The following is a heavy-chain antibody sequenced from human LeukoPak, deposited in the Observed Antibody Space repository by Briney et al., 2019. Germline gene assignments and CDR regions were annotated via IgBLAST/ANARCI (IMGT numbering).Heavy chain of an antibody. J-gene: IGHJ4*02. V-gene: IGHV3-48*02. Sequence: GGSLRLSCAASGFTFSSDAMHWVRQAPGKGLEWVSHITASGTAMFYADSVKGRFTISRDNAKNSLYLQMNSLRDEDTAVYYCASSGSYRFDYWGQGTLVTVSS. CDR2: ITASGTAM. CDR1: GFTFSSDA. D-gene: IGHD1-26*01. CDR3: ASSGSYRFDY.